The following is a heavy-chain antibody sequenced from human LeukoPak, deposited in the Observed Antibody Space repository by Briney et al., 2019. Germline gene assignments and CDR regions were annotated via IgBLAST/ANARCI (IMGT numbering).Heavy chain of an antibody. CDR3: ARVGTGTRSFDS. D-gene: IGHD1/OR15-1a*01. CDR2: ISAHNGYT. CDR1: GYTFTTYD. J-gene: IGHJ4*02. V-gene: IGHV1-18*01. Sequence: ASVKVSCKTSGYTFTTYDINWVRQAPGQGLEWMGRISAHNGYTNYGQKLQGRVTMTTDTSTNTACMELRSLRSDDTAVYYCARVGTGTRSFDSWGQGTLVTVSS.